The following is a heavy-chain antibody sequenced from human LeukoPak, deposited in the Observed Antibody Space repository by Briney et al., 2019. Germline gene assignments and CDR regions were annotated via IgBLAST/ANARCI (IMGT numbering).Heavy chain of an antibody. Sequence: ASVKVSCKASGYTFTRYGVSWVRQAPGQGLEWMGWISAYNGKTNYAQKLQGRITMTTDTSTSTAYMELWSLRSDDTAVYYCARADGWEAAAGTGGIRFQHWGQGTLVTVSS. D-gene: IGHD6-13*01. CDR3: ARADGWEAAAGTGGIRFQH. V-gene: IGHV1-18*01. CDR1: GYTFTRYG. J-gene: IGHJ1*01. CDR2: ISAYNGKT.